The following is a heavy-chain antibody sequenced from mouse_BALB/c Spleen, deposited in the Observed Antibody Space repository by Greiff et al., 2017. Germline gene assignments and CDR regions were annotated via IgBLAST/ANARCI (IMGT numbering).Heavy chain of an antibody. CDR2: ISSGGSYT. V-gene: IGHV5-6*01. Sequence: EVKLVESGGDLVKPGGSLKLSCAASGFTFSSYGMSWVRQTPDKRLEWVATISSGGSYTDYPDSVKGRFTISRDNAKNTLYLQMSSLKSEDTAVYYCAGQNDGYGAMDYWGQGTSVTVSS. CDR1: GFTFSSYG. D-gene: IGHD2-3*01. CDR3: AGQNDGYGAMDY. J-gene: IGHJ4*01.